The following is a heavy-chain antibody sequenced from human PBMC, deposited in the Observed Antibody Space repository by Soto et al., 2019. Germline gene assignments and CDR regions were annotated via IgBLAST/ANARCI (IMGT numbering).Heavy chain of an antibody. V-gene: IGHV4-34*01. J-gene: IGHJ4*02. CDR1: GGSFSGYY. CDR2: INHSGST. D-gene: IGHD2-21*02. CDR3: ASVSTAKNPYDY. Sequence: LPLTCAVYGGSFSGYYWSWIRQPPGKGLEWIGEINHSGSTNYNPSLKSRVTISVDTSKNQFSLKLSSVTAADTAVYYCASVSTAKNPYDYWGQGTLVTVSS.